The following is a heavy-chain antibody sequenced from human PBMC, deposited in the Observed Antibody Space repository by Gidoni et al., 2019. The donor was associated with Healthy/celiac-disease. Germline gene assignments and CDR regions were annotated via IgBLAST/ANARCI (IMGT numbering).Heavy chain of an antibody. J-gene: IGHJ4*02. V-gene: IGHV3-23*01. CDR1: GLTFSSYA. CDR2: ISGSGGST. CDR3: AKSGRWLQSPFDY. Sequence: EVQLLESGGGLVQPGGSLRLSCAASGLTFSSYAMSWVRQAPGKGLECVSAISGSGGSTYYADSVKGRFTISRDNSKNTLYLQMNSLRAEDTAVYYCAKSGRWLQSPFDYWGQGTLVTVSS. D-gene: IGHD5-12*01.